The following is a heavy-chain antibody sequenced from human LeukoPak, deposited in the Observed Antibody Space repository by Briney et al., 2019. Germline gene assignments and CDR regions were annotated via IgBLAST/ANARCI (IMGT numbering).Heavy chain of an antibody. Sequence: SETLSLTCTVSGGSISSYYWSWIRQPPGKGLEWSGYIYYSGSTNYNASLKSRVTISVDTCKNQFSMNLSSLTAAHTAVYYCASFSWSSGSYNQKAIWSCFDPWGPGTLVIVSS. CDR1: GGSISSYY. CDR2: IYYSGST. J-gene: IGHJ5*02. V-gene: IGHV4-59*08. CDR3: ASFSWSSGSYNQKAIWSCFDP. D-gene: IGHD3-10*01.